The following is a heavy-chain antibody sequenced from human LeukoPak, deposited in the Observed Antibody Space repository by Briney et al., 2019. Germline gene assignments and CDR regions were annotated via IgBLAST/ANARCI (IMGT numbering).Heavy chain of an antibody. CDR2: MDPGSGDT. D-gene: IGHD3-22*01. CDR3: ARDSKVYYDSSGYYRDAFDI. CDR1: GYDFCNFD. J-gene: IGHJ3*02. Sequence: GASVKVSCKASGYDFCNFDISWVRQSTEQGLEWMGWMDPGSGDTGYAPKFQGRVTITADESTSTAYMELSSLRSEDTAVYYCARDSKVYYDSSGYYRDAFDIWGQGTMVTVSS. V-gene: IGHV1-8*03.